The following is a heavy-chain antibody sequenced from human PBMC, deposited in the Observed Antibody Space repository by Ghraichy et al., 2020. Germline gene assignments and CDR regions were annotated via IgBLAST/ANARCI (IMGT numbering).Heavy chain of an antibody. J-gene: IGHJ6*02. CDR2: IYNSGTT. CDR1: GGSISSYY. D-gene: IGHD6-13*01. CDR3: ARGNTGYSSSFFYYGMDV. Sequence: SQTLSLTCTVSGGSISSYYWSWLRQPPGKGLEWIGYIYNSGTTNYNPSLKTRVTISADTSKNQFSLKLSSVTAADTAVYYCARGNTGYSSSFFYYGMDVWGQGTTVTVSS. V-gene: IGHV4-59*01.